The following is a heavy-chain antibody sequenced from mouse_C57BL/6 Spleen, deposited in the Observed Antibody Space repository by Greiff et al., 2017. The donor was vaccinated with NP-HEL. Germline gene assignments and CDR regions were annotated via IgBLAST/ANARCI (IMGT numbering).Heavy chain of an antibody. V-gene: IGHV1-64*01. Sequence: VQLQQPGAELVKPGASVKLSCKASGYTFTSYWMHWVKQRPGQGLEWIGMIHPNSGSTNYNEKFKSKATLTVDKSSSTAYMQLSSLTSEDSAVYGCERGDYGFDWYFDVWGTGTTVTVSS. J-gene: IGHJ1*03. D-gene: IGHD2-2*01. CDR1: GYTFTSYW. CDR3: ERGDYGFDWYFDV. CDR2: IHPNSGST.